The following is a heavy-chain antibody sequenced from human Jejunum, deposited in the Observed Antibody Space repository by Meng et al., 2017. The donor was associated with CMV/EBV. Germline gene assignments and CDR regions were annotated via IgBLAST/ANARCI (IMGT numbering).Heavy chain of an antibody. CDR2: INPSGGST. D-gene: IGHD2-2*01. J-gene: IGHJ6*02. V-gene: IGHV1-46*01. CDR1: TFTSYY. Sequence: TFTSYYMHWVRQAPGQGLEWMGIINPSGGSTSYAQKFQGRVTMTRDTSTSTVYMELSSLRSEDTAVYYCARDGSISLYYYYYGMDVWGQGTTVTVSS. CDR3: ARDGSISLYYYYYGMDV.